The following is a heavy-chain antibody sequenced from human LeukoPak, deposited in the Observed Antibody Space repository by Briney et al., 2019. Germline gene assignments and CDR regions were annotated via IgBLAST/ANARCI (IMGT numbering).Heavy chain of an antibody. Sequence: PSETLSLTCTVSSGSISSYYWSWIRQPPGKGLEWIGYIYYTGSTDYNPSLKSRVTISVDTSKNQLSLKLSSVTAADTAVYYCARHECGGSCYPEDYWGQGTLVTVSS. J-gene: IGHJ4*02. V-gene: IGHV4-59*08. CDR1: SGSISSYY. CDR2: IYYTGST. CDR3: ARHECGGSCYPEDY. D-gene: IGHD2-15*01.